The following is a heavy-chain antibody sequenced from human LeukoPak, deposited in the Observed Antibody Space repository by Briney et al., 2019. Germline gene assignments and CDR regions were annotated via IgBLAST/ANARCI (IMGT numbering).Heavy chain of an antibody. CDR1: GFTFSNYD. CDR3: VGNVEF. Sequence: GGSLRLSCAASGFTFSNYDMNWVRQAPGRELEWVASIKEDGSEKQYVESVRGRFTISRDNAKNSLYLQMSSLTAEDTAVYYCVGNVEFWGQGTLVSVSS. V-gene: IGHV3-7*02. J-gene: IGHJ4*02. CDR2: IKEDGSEK.